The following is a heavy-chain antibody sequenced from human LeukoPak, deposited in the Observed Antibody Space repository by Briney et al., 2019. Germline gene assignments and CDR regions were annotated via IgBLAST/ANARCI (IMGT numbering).Heavy chain of an antibody. CDR2: IYSGST. CDR1: GFTVTSNS. Sequence: GGSLRLSCTVSGFTVTSNSMSWVRQAPGKGLEWVSFIYSGSTHYSDSVKGRFTISRDNSKNTLYLQMNSLRAEDTAVYYCARRAGAHSHPYDYWGQGTLVTVSS. CDR3: ARRAGAHSHPYDY. V-gene: IGHV3-53*01. D-gene: IGHD4/OR15-4a*01. J-gene: IGHJ4*02.